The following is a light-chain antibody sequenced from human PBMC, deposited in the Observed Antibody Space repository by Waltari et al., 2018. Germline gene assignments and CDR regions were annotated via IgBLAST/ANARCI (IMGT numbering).Light chain of an antibody. J-gene: IGKJ1*01. CDR3: QQYNNWPPSWT. CDR1: QSVSSN. V-gene: IGKV3-15*01. Sequence: EIAMTQSPATLSVSPGERATLSCRASQSVSSNLAWYQQKPGQAPRPLIHGASTRATGIPARFSGSGSGTEFTLTISSLQSEDFAVYYCQQYNNWPPSWTFGQGTKVEIK. CDR2: GAS.